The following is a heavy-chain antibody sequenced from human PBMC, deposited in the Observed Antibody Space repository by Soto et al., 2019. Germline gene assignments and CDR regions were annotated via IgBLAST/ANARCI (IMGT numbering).Heavy chain of an antibody. CDR1: GGTFNTYA. D-gene: IGHD2-21*01. V-gene: IGHV1-69*12. CDR3: ARGIAFDP. Sequence: QVQLVQSGAEVKKPGSSVKVSCKASGGTFNTYAVNWVRQAPGQGLEWLGRIIPIFRTPNYAQKFQGRVTISADESTTTAYMERSSLTSDDTAVYYCARGIAFDPWGQGTLVTVSS. J-gene: IGHJ5*02. CDR2: IIPIFRTP.